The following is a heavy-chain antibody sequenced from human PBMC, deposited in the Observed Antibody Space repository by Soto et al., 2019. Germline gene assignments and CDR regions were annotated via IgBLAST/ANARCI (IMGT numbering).Heavy chain of an antibody. Sequence: QLQLQESGSRLVKPSQTLSLTCAVSGGSISSGGYSWSWIRPPPGKGLEWIGYTYHSGSTCYNPSLRSRGTIAVDRSKHQFSLKLSSVTGADTAVYYCARVPTPWGQGTLVTVSS. J-gene: IGHJ5*02. CDR3: ARVPTP. D-gene: IGHD2-2*01. CDR2: TYHSGST. V-gene: IGHV4-30-2*01. CDR1: GGSISSGGYS.